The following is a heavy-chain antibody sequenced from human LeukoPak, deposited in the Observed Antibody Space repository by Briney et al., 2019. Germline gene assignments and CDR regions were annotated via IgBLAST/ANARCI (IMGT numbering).Heavy chain of an antibody. CDR1: VFTFSSYW. V-gene: IGHV3-74*01. CDR2: INSYGGST. Sequence: SLRLSCAASVFTFSSYWMHWVRQAPGKGRVWVSLINSYGGSTSYADSVKGRFTIFRDNDKNTLYLQMNSLRAADPAVYYCASWGMVVNETGDWFDPWGQGTLVTVSS. D-gene: IGHD2-21*01. J-gene: IGHJ5*02. CDR3: ASWGMVVNETGDWFDP.